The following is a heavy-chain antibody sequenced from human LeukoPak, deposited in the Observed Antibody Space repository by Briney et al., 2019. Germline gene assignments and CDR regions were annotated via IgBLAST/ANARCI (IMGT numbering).Heavy chain of an antibody. Sequence: GGSLRISCAASGFSFDAYAMSWVRQAPGKGLEWVSGISETGRTTYYTDSVKDRFTISRDNSKNTLHLQMNRLRAEDTALYYCAKDHDNTDYYYYFDSWGQGTLVTVSS. J-gene: IGHJ4*02. D-gene: IGHD2-21*02. CDR2: ISETGRTT. CDR3: AKDHDNTDYYYYFDS. CDR1: GFSFDAYA. V-gene: IGHV3-23*01.